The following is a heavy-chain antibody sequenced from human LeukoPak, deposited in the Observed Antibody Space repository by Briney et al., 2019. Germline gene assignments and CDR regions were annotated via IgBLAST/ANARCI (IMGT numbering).Heavy chain of an antibody. Sequence: PSETLSLTCTVSGGSVSSGGYHWSWIRQPAGKGLEWIGRIYTNGITLYNPSLKSRVTMSIDTSKNQFSLKLSSVTAADTAVYYCARDPVGHCSGGSCPPGYYYGMDVWGQGTTVTVSS. D-gene: IGHD2-15*01. V-gene: IGHV4-61*02. J-gene: IGHJ6*02. CDR2: IYTNGIT. CDR3: ARDPVGHCSGGSCPPGYYYGMDV. CDR1: GGSVSSGGYH.